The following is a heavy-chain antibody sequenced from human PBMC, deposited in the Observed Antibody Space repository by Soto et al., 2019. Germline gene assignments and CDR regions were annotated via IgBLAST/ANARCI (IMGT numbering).Heavy chain of an antibody. D-gene: IGHD1-7*01. CDR1: GFTFSNAW. V-gene: IGHV3-15*07. CDR2: IKSKTDGGTT. CDR3: TTGVGELELGNYYYYYYGMDV. Sequence: GGSLRLSCAASGFTFSNAWMNWVRQAPGKGLEWVGRIKSKTDGGTTDYAAPGKGRFTISRDDSKNTLYLQMNSLKTEDTAVYYCTTGVGELELGNYYYYYYGMDVWGQGTTVTVSS. J-gene: IGHJ6*02.